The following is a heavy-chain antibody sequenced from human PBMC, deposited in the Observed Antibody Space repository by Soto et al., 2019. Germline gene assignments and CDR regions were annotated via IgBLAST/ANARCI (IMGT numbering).Heavy chain of an antibody. V-gene: IGHV4-61*01. CDR1: GGSVNSVNYY. CDR2: IYSSGST. CDR3: ATSPRFAFAL. Sequence: QVQLQESGPGLVKPSETLSLSCSVSGGSVNSVNYYWSWIRQPPGKGLEWIGYIYSSGSTNYNPSLKSRVTISVDTSKNQLSLRLNSVTTADTAVYYCATSPRFAFALWGQGTMVTVSS. J-gene: IGHJ3*01.